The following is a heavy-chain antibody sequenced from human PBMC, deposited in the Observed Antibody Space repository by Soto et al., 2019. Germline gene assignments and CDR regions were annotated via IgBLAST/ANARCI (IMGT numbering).Heavy chain of an antibody. D-gene: IGHD6-13*01. CDR3: ARDGEVYSSSGRDY. J-gene: IGHJ4*02. Sequence: PGGSLRLSCAASGFTFSSYWMSWVRQAPGKGLEWVANIKQDGSEKHYVDSVKGRFTISRDNAKNSLYLQMNSLRAEDTAVYYCARDGEVYSSSGRDYWGQGTLVTVSS. V-gene: IGHV3-7*01. CDR2: IKQDGSEK. CDR1: GFTFSSYW.